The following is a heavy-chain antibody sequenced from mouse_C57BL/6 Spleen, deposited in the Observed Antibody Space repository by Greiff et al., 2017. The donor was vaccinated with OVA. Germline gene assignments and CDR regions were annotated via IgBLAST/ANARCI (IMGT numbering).Heavy chain of an antibody. CDR1: GFTFSSYA. D-gene: IGHD3-3*01. V-gene: IGHV5-4*01. Sequence: EVQVVESGGGLVKPGGSLKLSCAASGFTFSSYAMSWVRQTPEKRPEWVATISDGGSYTYYPDNVKGRFTISRDNAKNNLYLQMSHLKSEDTAMYYCAREGDRGDYFDYWGQGTTLTVSS. J-gene: IGHJ2*01. CDR3: AREGDRGDYFDY. CDR2: ISDGGSYT.